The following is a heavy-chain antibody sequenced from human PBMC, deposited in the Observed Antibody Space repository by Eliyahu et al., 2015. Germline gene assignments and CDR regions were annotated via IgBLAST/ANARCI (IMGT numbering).Heavy chain of an antibody. CDR2: IYYSGGT. Sequence: QLQLQESGPGLVKPSETLSLTCTVSGGSISSXSYYWGWIRQPPGKGLEWIGSIYYSGGTYYNPSLKSRVTISVDTSKNQFSLKLSSVTAADTAVYYCARQIYNWNDVGWFDPWGQGTLVTVSS. V-gene: IGHV4-39*01. D-gene: IGHD1-20*01. CDR1: GGSISSXSYY. J-gene: IGHJ5*02. CDR3: ARQIYNWNDVGWFDP.